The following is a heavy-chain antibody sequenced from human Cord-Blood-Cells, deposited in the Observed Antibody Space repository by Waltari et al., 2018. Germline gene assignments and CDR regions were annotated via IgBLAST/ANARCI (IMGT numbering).Heavy chain of an antibody. Sequence: VQLEQSRAEGEKPGDAVTGSGMDYAYTRNSYDMDGERPATGQGPEWMRWMNPNSGNTGYAKKCQARVTITTNTSISTAYMELSSLRSEDTAVYYCASGSSIAAVDFQHWGQGTLVTVSS. CDR2: MNPNSGNT. J-gene: IGHJ1*01. CDR1: AYTRNSYD. CDR3: ASGSSIAAVDFQH. V-gene: IGHV1-8*03. D-gene: IGHD6-6*01.